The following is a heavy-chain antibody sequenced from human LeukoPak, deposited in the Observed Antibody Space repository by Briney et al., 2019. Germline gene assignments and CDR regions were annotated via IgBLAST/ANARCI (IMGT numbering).Heavy chain of an antibody. CDR2: ISAGGETT. D-gene: IGHD1-1*01. CDR3: AKSLLTTATGTGRAFDI. Sequence: PGGSLRLSCAASRFRFSTFPMGWVRQAPGKGLEWVSGISAGGETTFYADSVRGRLTISRDNSKNTLYLQMNSLRADDTAVYYCAKSLLTTATGTGRAFDIWGQGTMVTVS. CDR1: RFRFSTFP. V-gene: IGHV3-23*01. J-gene: IGHJ3*02.